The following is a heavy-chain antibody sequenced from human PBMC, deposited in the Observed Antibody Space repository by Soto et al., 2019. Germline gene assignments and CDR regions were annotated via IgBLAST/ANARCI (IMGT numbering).Heavy chain of an antibody. V-gene: IGHV1-24*01. Sequence: ASVKVSCKVSGYTLTELSMHWVRQAPGKGLEWMGGFDPEDGETIYAQKFQGRVTMTEDTSTDTAYMELSSLRSEDTAVYYCATVRLLLRYFDWLLFRSFPFVPWG. CDR3: ATVRLLLRYFDWLLFRSFPFVP. CDR1: GYTLTELS. D-gene: IGHD3-9*01. J-gene: IGHJ5*02. CDR2: FDPEDGET.